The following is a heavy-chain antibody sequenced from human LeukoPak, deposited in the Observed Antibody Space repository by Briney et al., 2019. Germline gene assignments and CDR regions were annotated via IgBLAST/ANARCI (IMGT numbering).Heavy chain of an antibody. D-gene: IGHD6-6*01. CDR3: ASGSSSSPHPPYYYYYGMDV. V-gene: IGHV1-8*01. CDR1: GYTFTSYD. CDR2: MNPNSGNT. Sequence: ASVKVSCKASGYTFTSYDINWVRQAIGQGLEWMGWMNPNSGNTGYAQKFQGRVTMTRNTSISTAYMELSSLRSEDTAVYYCASGSSSSPHPPYYYYYGMDVWGQGTTVTVSS. J-gene: IGHJ6*02.